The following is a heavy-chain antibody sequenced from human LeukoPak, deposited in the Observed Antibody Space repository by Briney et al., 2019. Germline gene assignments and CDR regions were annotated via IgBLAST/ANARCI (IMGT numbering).Heavy chain of an antibody. V-gene: IGHV3-23*01. J-gene: IGHJ3*02. CDR2: ISGSSSST. CDR3: AKGRSGSYYDDAFDI. CDR1: GFTFSTYA. D-gene: IGHD1-26*01. Sequence: PGGSLRLSCAASGFTFSTYAMNWVRQAPGKGLEWVSAISGSSSSTYYADSVKGRFTISRDNSKNTLYLQMNSLRAEDTAVYYCAKGRSGSYYDDAFDIWGQGTMVTVSS.